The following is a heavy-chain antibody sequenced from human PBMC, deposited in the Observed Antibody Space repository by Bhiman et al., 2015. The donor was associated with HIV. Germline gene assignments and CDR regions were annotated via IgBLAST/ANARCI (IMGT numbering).Heavy chain of an antibody. CDR1: GFTFSSYA. Sequence: QVQLVESGGGVVQPGRSLRLSCAASGFTFSSYAMHWVRQAPGKGLEWVAVISYDASDKYYADSVKGRFTISRDNSKNTLYLQMNSLRAEDSAVYYCAKSGLFVLVVYAPDVFDIWGQGTMVTVSS. V-gene: IGHV3-30-3*02. D-gene: IGHD2-8*02. CDR2: ISYDASDK. CDR3: AKSGLFVLVVYAPDVFDI. J-gene: IGHJ3*02.